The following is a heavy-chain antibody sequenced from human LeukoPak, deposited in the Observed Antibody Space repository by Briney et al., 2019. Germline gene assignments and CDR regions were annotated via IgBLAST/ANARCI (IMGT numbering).Heavy chain of an antibody. D-gene: IGHD4-23*01. J-gene: IGHJ4*02. Sequence: SETLSLTCAGYGGSFSGYYWSWIRQPPGKGLEWVGEINHSGSTNYNPSLKSRVTISVDTSKNQFSLKLNSVTAADTAVYYCARDGGNLNSDYWGQGTLVTVSS. CDR3: ARDGGNLNSDY. CDR1: GGSFSGYY. V-gene: IGHV4-34*01. CDR2: INHSGST.